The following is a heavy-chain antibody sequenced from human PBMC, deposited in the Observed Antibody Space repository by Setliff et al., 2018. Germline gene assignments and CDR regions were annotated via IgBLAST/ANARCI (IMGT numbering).Heavy chain of an antibody. D-gene: IGHD1-1*01. CDR3: ARTGTYRYFDY. V-gene: IGHV4-39*07. CDR1: GGSISSSSYY. Sequence: SSETLSLTCTVSGGSISSSSYYWGWIRQPPGKGLEWIGSMYYSGSTYYNRSLKSRVTMSVDASKNQISLKLMSVTAADTAVYYCARTGTYRYFDYWGQGALVTVSS. CDR2: MYYSGST. J-gene: IGHJ4*02.